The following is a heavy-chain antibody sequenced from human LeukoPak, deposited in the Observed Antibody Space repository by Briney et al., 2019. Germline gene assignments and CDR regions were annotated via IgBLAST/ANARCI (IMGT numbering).Heavy chain of an antibody. D-gene: IGHD6-19*01. V-gene: IGHV3-7*01. J-gene: IGHJ4*02. Sequence: GGALRLSCAATRFTLSRYRMSWLRQAPAKGLEWVANIKQDGSEKYNVDSVKGRFIISRDNAKNSLYLQMNSLRAEDTAVYYCARDGSGWSVYWGQGTLVTVSS. CDR3: ARDGSGWSVY. CDR1: RFTLSRYR. CDR2: IKQDGSEK.